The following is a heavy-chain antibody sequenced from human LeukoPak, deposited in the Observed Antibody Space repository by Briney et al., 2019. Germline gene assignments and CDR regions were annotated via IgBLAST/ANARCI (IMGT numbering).Heavy chain of an antibody. V-gene: IGHV3-30*02. D-gene: IGHD6-13*01. CDR3: AKGEGIAAAAEYAFDI. CDR1: GFTFSSYG. J-gene: IGHJ3*02. CDR2: IRYDGSNK. Sequence: GGSLRLSCAASGFTFSSYGMHWVRQAPGKGLEWVAFIRYDGSNKYYADSVKGRFTISRDNSKNTLYLQMNSLRAEDTAVYYCAKGEGIAAAAEYAFDIWGQGTMVTVSS.